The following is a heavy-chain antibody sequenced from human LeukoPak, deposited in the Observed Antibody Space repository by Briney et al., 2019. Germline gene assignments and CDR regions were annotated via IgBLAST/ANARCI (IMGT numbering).Heavy chain of an antibody. CDR3: ATSPSGSSYLLDY. V-gene: IGHV5-10-1*01. D-gene: IGHD1-26*01. J-gene: IGHJ4*02. Sequence: GESLKISCKGSGYIFTSYWISWVRQMPGKGLEWMGRIDPSDSYTNYSPSFQGHVTISAHKSISTAFLQWSSLKASDTAMYYCATSPSGSSYLLDYWGQGTLVTVSS. CDR2: IDPSDSYT. CDR1: GYIFTSYW.